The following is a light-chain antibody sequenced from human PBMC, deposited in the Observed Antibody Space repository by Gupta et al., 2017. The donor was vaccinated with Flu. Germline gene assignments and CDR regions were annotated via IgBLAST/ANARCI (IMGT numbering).Light chain of an antibody. V-gene: IGLV1-51*01. CDR1: NSNIAGNY. CDR2: DHN. CDR3: GTWEGSLSV. Sequence: QSVFTQSPSGHPAPGQTVTISCSGSNSNIAGNYVSWYQHLPGTAPKLLIYDHNKRPSGIPDRVAGSKSGTSATLGITGLQTGDEADYYCGTWEGSLSVFGTGTKVTVL. J-gene: IGLJ1*01.